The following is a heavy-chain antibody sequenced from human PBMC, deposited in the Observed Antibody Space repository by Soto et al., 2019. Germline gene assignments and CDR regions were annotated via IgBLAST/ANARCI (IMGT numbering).Heavy chain of an antibody. CDR3: AKELEIVIMVHAAADS. Sequence: RRLSRTASGVAFVSFAINWISHPPGRGLEWVSAISGGGSTTYYSDSVKGRFTTSRDNSRNTVHLQIDSLRAEDTAIYYCAKELEIVIMVHAAADSWGRGMSVTVSS. V-gene: IGHV3-23*01. J-gene: IGHJ4*02. CDR2: ISGGGSTT. D-gene: IGHD2-8*01. CDR1: GVAFVSFA.